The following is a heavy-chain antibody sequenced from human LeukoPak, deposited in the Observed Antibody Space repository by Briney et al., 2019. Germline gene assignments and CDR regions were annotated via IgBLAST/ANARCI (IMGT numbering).Heavy chain of an antibody. CDR1: GYTFTSYA. J-gene: IGHJ6*02. CDR2: INTNTGNP. V-gene: IGHV7-4-1*02. Sequence: ASVKVSCKASGYTFTSYAMNWVRQAPGQGLVWMGWINTNTGNPTYAQGFTGRFVFSLDTSVSTAYLQISSLKAEDTAVYYCARVLGAAGPYYYYYGMDVWGQGTTVTVSS. D-gene: IGHD6-13*01. CDR3: ARVLGAAGPYYYYYGMDV.